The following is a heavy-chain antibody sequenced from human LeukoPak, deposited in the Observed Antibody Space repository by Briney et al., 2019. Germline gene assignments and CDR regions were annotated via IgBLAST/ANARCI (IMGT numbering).Heavy chain of an antibody. CDR3: ARRVTATEDLDY. V-gene: IGHV4-38-2*02. J-gene: IGHJ4*02. CDR2: IFYSGSS. CDR1: GYSISTGYY. Sequence: SETLSLTCTVSGYSISTGYYWGWIRQPPGKGLEWIGYIFYSGSSYYNPSLKSPVTISVDTSKNQFSLRLSSVTAADTAVYYCARRVTATEDLDYWGQGTLVTVSS. D-gene: IGHD2-21*02.